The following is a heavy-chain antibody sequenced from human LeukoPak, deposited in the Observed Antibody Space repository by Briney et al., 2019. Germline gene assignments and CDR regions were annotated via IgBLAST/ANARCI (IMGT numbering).Heavy chain of an antibody. V-gene: IGHV4-34*01. CDR3: AREGTYYYDSSGYGSLGY. D-gene: IGHD3-22*01. Sequence: SETLSLTRAVYGGSFSGYYWSWIRQPPGKGLEWIGEINHSGSTNYNPSLKSRVTISVDTSKNQFSLKLSSVTAADTAVYYCAREGTYYYDSSGYGSLGYWGQGTLVTVSS. CDR2: INHSGST. J-gene: IGHJ4*02. CDR1: GGSFSGYY.